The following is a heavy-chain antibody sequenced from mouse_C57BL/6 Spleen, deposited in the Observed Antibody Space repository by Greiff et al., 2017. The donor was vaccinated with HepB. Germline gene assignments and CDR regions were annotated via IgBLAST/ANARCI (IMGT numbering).Heavy chain of an antibody. J-gene: IGHJ2*01. D-gene: IGHD2-4*01. CDR3: AREEGLRRTLDY. Sequence: QVQLQQSGPELVKPGASVKISCKASGYAFSSSWMNWVKQRPGKGLEWIGRIYPGDGDTNYNGKFKGKATLTADKSSSTAYMHLSSLTSEDSAVYFCAREEGLRRTLDYWGQGTTLTVSS. V-gene: IGHV1-82*01. CDR1: GYAFSSSW. CDR2: IYPGDGDT.